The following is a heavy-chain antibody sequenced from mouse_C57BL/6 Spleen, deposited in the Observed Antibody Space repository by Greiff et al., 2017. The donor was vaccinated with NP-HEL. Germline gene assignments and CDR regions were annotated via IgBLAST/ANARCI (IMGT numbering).Heavy chain of an antibody. Sequence: VKLVESGAELVRPGASVTLSCKASGYTFTDYEMHWVKQTPVHGLEWIGAIDPETGGTAYNQKFKGKAILTADKSSSTAYMELRSLTSEDSAVYYCTRAGIGYYFDYWGQGTTLTVSS. J-gene: IGHJ2*01. D-gene: IGHD4-1*01. CDR3: TRAGIGYYFDY. V-gene: IGHV1-15*01. CDR1: GYTFTDYE. CDR2: IDPETGGT.